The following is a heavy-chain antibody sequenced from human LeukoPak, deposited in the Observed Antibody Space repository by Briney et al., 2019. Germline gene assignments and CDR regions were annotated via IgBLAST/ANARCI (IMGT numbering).Heavy chain of an antibody. D-gene: IGHD2-2*01. V-gene: IGHV4-61*02. CDR1: GGSISSGSYY. Sequence: SQTLSLTCTVSGGSISSGSYYWSWIRQPAGKGLEWIGRIHTSGSTNYNPSLKSRVTMSVDTSKNQFSLKLSSVTAADTAVYYCARDRGWIRGVVVPAATVPWFDPWGQGTLVTVSS. CDR2: IHTSGST. J-gene: IGHJ5*02. CDR3: ARDRGWIRGVVVPAATVPWFDP.